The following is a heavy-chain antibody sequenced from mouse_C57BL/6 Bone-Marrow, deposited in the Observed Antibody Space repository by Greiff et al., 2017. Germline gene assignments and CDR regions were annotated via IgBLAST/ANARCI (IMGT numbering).Heavy chain of an antibody. CDR1: GYSFTDYN. D-gene: IGHD2-4*01. J-gene: IGHJ4*01. Sequence: QLQESGPELVKPGASVKISCKASGYSFTDYNMNWVKQSNGKSLEWIGVINPNYGTTSYNQKFKGKATLTVDQSSSTAYLQLNSLTSEDSAVYDCARGYDYDYAMDYWGQGTSVTVSA. V-gene: IGHV1-39*01. CDR2: INPNYGTT. CDR3: ARGYDYDYAMDY.